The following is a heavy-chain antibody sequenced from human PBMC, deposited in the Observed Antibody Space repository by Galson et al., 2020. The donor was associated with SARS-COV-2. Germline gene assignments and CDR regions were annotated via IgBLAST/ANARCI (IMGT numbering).Heavy chain of an antibody. J-gene: IGHJ4*02. V-gene: IGHV3-23*01. Sequence: GESLKISCATSGFAFSSYAIDWVRQVPGKGLEWVSSLSGNGGVVSLADSVKGRFTISRDNSKNTAFLRMNSLRVEDTAVYYCAKLTDYNTGWLDYWGQDTLVTVSS. CDR1: GFAFSSYA. D-gene: IGHD6-19*01. CDR2: LSGNGGVV. CDR3: AKLTDYNTGWLDY.